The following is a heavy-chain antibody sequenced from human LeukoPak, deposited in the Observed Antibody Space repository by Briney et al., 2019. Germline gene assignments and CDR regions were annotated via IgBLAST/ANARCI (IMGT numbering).Heavy chain of an antibody. Sequence: GGSLRLSCAASGFTFSSNCMRWVRQVPGKGLGWVSRINNDGSGKTYADSVKGRFTISRDNATNTLYLQMNSLRAEDTAVYYCARAALPAIWGWSDPWGQGTLVTVSS. V-gene: IGHV3-74*01. CDR2: INNDGSGK. D-gene: IGHD3-16*01. CDR3: ARAALPAIWGWSDP. J-gene: IGHJ5*02. CDR1: GFTFSSNC.